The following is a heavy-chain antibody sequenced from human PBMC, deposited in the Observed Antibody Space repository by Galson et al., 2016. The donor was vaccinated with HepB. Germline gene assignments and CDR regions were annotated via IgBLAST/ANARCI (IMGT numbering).Heavy chain of an antibody. V-gene: IGHV3-23*01. D-gene: IGHD2-15*01. J-gene: IGHJ4*02. CDR3: ARDVGGGYCRGGSGPLDYFDY. CDR2: MSGSGGDT. CDR1: GFTFSSFG. Sequence: SLRLSCAASGFTFSSFGMAWVRQAPGKGLEWVSSMSGSGGDTYHADTVKGRFNISRDNSKNTLYLQMNSLRVEDTAVYYCARDVGGGYCRGGSGPLDYFDYWGQGTLVTVSS.